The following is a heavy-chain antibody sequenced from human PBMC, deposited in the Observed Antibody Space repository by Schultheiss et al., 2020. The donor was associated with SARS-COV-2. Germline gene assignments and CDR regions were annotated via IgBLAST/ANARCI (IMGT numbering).Heavy chain of an antibody. Sequence: GGSLRLSCAASGFIFDDYAMHWVRQAPGKGLEWVSVIYSGGSTYYADSVKGRFTISRDNSKNTLYLQMNSLRAEDTAVYYCARGSSANPFDYWGQGTLVTVSS. J-gene: IGHJ4*02. D-gene: IGHD1-14*01. CDR1: GFIFDDYA. CDR3: ARGSSANPFDY. CDR2: IYSGGST. V-gene: IGHV3-53*01.